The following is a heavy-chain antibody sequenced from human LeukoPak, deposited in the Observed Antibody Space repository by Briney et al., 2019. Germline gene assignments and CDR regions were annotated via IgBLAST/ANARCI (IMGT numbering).Heavy chain of an antibody. D-gene: IGHD2-15*01. CDR3: ARYCSGGSCYSEFTFDY. J-gene: IGHJ4*02. V-gene: IGHV5-51*01. Sequence: GESLKISCKGSGYSFTSYWIGWVGQMPGEGLEWMGIIYPWDSDTRYSPSFQGQVTISADKSISTAYLQWSSLKASDTAMYYCARYCSGGSCYSEFTFDYWGQGTLVTVSS. CDR2: IYPWDSDT. CDR1: GYSFTSYW.